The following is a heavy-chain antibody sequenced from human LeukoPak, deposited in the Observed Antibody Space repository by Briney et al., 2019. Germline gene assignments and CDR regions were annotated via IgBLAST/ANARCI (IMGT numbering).Heavy chain of an antibody. CDR1: GYTFSGYH. Sequence: ASVKASCKASGYTFSGYHLQWVRQAPGQGLEWMGWMNPHSGGTKFAQKFEGRVTMTMDTSISTVYMELRRLRHDDTAVYYCARETGTNREDGFDIWGRGTMVTVSS. J-gene: IGHJ3*02. D-gene: IGHD1-7*01. V-gene: IGHV1-2*02. CDR3: ARETGTNREDGFDI. CDR2: MNPHSGGT.